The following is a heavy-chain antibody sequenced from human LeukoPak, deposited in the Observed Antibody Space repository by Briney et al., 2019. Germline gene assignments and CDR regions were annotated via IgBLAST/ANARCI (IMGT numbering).Heavy chain of an antibody. CDR1: GYTFTGYY. J-gene: IGHJ4*02. V-gene: IGHV1-2*02. CDR3: ARDWGTTVTPLDY. D-gene: IGHD4-17*01. Sequence: ASVTVSCKSSGYTFTGYYMHWVRQAPGQGREWMGWINPNSGGTNYAQKFQGRVTMTRDASISTAYMELSRLSSDDTAVYYCARDWGTTVTPLDYWGQGTLVTVSS. CDR2: INPNSGGT.